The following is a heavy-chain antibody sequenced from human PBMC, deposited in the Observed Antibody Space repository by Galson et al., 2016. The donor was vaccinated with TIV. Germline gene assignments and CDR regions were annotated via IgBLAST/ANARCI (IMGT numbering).Heavy chain of an antibody. Sequence: SVKVSCKASGYPFSGYWISWVRQAPGQGLEWMGWINTVNGNTDYAQKLQGRVTLTTDTSTGTAYMELRSLRSDDTAFYFCARVDYGGTHMHYWGHGTLVTVSS. D-gene: IGHD4-23*01. CDR2: INTVNGNT. CDR3: ARVDYGGTHMHY. V-gene: IGHV1-18*04. CDR1: GYPFSGYW. J-gene: IGHJ4*01.